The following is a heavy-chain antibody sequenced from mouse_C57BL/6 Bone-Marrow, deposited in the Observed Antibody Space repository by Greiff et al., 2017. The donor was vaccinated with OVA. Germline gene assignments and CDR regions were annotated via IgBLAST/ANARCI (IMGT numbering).Heavy chain of an antibody. CDR1: GYSFTSDY. Sequence: EVQLVESGPGLAKPSQTLSLTCSVTGYSFTSDYWNWIRKFPGHKLEYMGYIRYSGSTYYNPSLKSRITITRDTSKNQYYLQLKSETTADTATYYCARGTTAAYWGQGTLVTVSA. CDR3: ARGTTAAY. CDR2: IRYSGST. J-gene: IGHJ3*01. V-gene: IGHV3-8*01. D-gene: IGHD1-2*01.